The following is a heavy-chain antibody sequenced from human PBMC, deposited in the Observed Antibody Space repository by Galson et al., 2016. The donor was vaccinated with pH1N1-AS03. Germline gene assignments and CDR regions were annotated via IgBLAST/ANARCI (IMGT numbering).Heavy chain of an antibody. V-gene: IGHV2-5*02. J-gene: IGHJ4*02. CDR3: VHGAREAAAGFFDY. CDR2: LYWDGDK. Sequence: PALVKPTQTLTLTCSFSGFSLPATGEGVGWIRQSPGKPLEWLALLYWDGDKRFRPSLQNRLTIRKDTSKKEVIFTVTDMDTADSATSYCVHGAREAAAGFFDYWGQGTRVTVSS. CDR1: GFSLPATGEG. D-gene: IGHD6-13*01.